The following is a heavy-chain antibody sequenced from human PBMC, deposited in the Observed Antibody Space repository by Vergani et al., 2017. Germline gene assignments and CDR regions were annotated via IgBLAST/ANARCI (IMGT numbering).Heavy chain of an antibody. CDR3: ARRSWVYRGSYYLPFDY. CDR1: GYSIRRRYY. CDR2: IYHSGST. J-gene: IGHJ4*02. V-gene: IGHV4-38-2*01. Sequence: QVQLQESGPGLVKPSETLSLTCAVSGYSIRRRYYWGWIRQPPGKGLEWIGSIYHSGSTYYNPSLKSRVTISVDTSKNQFSLKLSSVTAADTAVYYCARRSWVYRGSYYLPFDYWGQGTLVTVSS. D-gene: IGHD1-26*01.